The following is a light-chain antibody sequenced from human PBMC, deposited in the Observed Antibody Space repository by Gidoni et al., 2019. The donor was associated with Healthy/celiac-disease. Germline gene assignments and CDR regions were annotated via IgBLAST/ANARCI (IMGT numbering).Light chain of an antibody. Sequence: EIVMTQSPATLSLSPGERATLSCRASQSVSSSYLSWYQQKPGQAPRLLIYGASTRAPGIPARFSGRGSGTDFTLTSSSLQPEDFAVYYCQQDYNLRTFGQGTKVEIK. CDR2: GAS. CDR1: QSVSSSY. CDR3: QQDYNLRT. V-gene: IGKV3D-7*01. J-gene: IGKJ1*01.